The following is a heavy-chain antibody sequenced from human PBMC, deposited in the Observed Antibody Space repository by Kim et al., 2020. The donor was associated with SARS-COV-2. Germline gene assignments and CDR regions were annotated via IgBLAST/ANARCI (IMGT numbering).Heavy chain of an antibody. CDR1: GYTLTELS. Sequence: ASVKVSCKVSGYTLTELSMHWVRQAPGKGLEWMGGFDPEDGETIYAQKFQGRVTMTEDTSTDTAYMELSSLRSEDTAVYHCATEFGGSCSDYPTANYYYCYGMDVWGQGTTVTVSS. CDR3: ATEFGGSCSDYPTANYYYCYGMDV. V-gene: IGHV1-24*01. CDR2: FDPEDGET. J-gene: IGHJ6*02. D-gene: IGHD2-15*01.